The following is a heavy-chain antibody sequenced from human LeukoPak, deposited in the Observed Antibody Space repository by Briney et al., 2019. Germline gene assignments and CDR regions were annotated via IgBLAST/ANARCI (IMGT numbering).Heavy chain of an antibody. CDR3: ARSVVVTIYRGYYYYAMDV. Sequence: GASVKVSCKASGYTFTAYSMHWVRQAPGQGLEWMGWINPNSGGTNYAQKFQGRVTMTRDTSITTAYMELSSLKSDDTAVYYCARSVVVTIYRGYYYYAMDVWGQGTTVTVSS. V-gene: IGHV1-2*02. CDR1: GYTFTAYS. J-gene: IGHJ6*02. CDR2: INPNSGGT. D-gene: IGHD3-22*01.